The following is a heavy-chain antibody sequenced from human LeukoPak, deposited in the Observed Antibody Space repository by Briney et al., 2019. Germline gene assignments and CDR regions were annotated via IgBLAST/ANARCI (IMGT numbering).Heavy chain of an antibody. J-gene: IGHJ5*02. CDR2: IDKKDKGYATAT. V-gene: IGHV3-73*01. Sequence: PGGSLKLSCAASGFTFSGSAIHWVRQSSGKGLEWVGQIDKKDKGYATATAYAASVTGRFTISRDDSINTAYLQMKSLRTEDTVLYYCTRDSGTYNWFDPWGQGTLVTVSS. CDR1: GFTFSGSA. D-gene: IGHD1-26*01. CDR3: TRDSGTYNWFDP.